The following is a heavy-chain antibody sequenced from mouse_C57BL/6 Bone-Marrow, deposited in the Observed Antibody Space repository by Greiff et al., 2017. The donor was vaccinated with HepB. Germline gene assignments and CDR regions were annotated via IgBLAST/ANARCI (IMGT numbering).Heavy chain of an antibody. CDR2: IDPENGDT. V-gene: IGHV14-4*01. J-gene: IGHJ2*01. Sequence: EVQRVESGAELVRPGASVKLSCTASGFNIKDDYMHWVKQRPEQGLEWTGWIDPENGDTEYASKFQGKATITADTSSNTAYLQLSSLTSEDTAVYYCTTKGFDYWGQGTTLTVSS. CDR1: GFNIKDDY. CDR3: TTKGFDY.